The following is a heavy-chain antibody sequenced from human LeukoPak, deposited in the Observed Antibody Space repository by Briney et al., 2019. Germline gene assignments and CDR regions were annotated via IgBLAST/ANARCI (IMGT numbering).Heavy chain of an antibody. CDR1: EFTSSAFW. D-gene: IGHD2-8*02. V-gene: IGHV3-7*01. CDR2: INKDGTEK. Sequence: GGSLRLSCAASEFTSSAFWMTWVRRPPRKGLEWVANINKDGTEKEYVDSVKGRSSIFRDNAKNSVFLQMNSLRAEDTTVYYCAIFAGAVPGNLLLWGKGTTVIVSA. J-gene: IGHJ6*04. CDR3: AIFAGAVPGNLLL.